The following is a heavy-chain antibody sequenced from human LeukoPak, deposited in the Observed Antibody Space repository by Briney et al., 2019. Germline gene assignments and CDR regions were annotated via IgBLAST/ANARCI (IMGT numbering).Heavy chain of an antibody. J-gene: IGHJ4*02. CDR3: AKDPSFPDSYYFDY. D-gene: IGHD2-21*01. CDR2: LNWNGAST. CDR1: GFTFDDYG. Sequence: GGSLRLSCAASGFTFDDYGMSWVRQAPGKGLEWVSTLNWNGASTGYADSVKGRFTISRDNAKNSLYLQMNSLRAEDTALYYCAKDPSFPDSYYFDYWGQGTLVTISS. V-gene: IGHV3-20*04.